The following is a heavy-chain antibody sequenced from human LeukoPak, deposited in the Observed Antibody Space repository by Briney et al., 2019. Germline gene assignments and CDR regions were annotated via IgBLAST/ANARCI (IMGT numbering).Heavy chain of an antibody. CDR1: GFTFSRCA. CDR2: ISGSGGGT. CDR3: AKGDSSSSYTHIDY. V-gene: IGHV3-23*01. J-gene: IGHJ4*02. D-gene: IGHD6-13*01. Sequence: GGSLRLSCAASGFTFSRCAMTWVRQAPGKGLEWLSAISGSGGGTYYAGSVKGRFTISRDNSKNTLYLQMNSLRADDTAVYYCAKGDSSSSYTHIDYWGQGTLVTVSS.